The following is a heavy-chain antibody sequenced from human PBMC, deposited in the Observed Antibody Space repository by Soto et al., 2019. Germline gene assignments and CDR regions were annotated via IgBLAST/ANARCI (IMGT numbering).Heavy chain of an antibody. CDR2: IDPSDSYT. CDR1: GYSFTSYW. D-gene: IGHD6-19*01. J-gene: IGHJ3*01. CDR3: VKVGRQWLVLDV. V-gene: IGHV5-10-1*01. Sequence: GESLKISCKGSGYSFTSYWISWVRQMPGKGLEWMGRIDPSDSYTNYSPSFQGHVTISADKSISTAYLQWSSLKASDTAMYYCVKVGRQWLVLDVWGKGTMVTVSS.